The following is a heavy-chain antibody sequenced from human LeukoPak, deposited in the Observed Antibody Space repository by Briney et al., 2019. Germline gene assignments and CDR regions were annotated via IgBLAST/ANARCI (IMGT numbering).Heavy chain of an antibody. CDR3: AHDSSSSFDDAFDI. CDR1: GGTFSSYA. CDR2: IIPIFGTA. Sequence: SSVKVSCKASGGTFSSYAISWVRQAPGQGLEWMGGIIPIFGTANYAQKFQGRVTITADESTSTAYMELSSLRSEDTAVYYCAHDSSSSFDDAFDIWGRGTMVTVSS. J-gene: IGHJ3*02. V-gene: IGHV1-69*01. D-gene: IGHD6-6*01.